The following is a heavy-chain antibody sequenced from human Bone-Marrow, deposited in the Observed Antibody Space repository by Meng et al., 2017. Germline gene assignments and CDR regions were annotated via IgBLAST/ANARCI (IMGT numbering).Heavy chain of an antibody. CDR2: IYYSGST. Sequence: QVQLQESGPGLVKPSQTLSLTCTVSCGSISSGGYYWSWIRQHPGKGLEWIGYIYYSGSTYYNPSLKSLVTISVDTSKNQFSLKLSSVTAADTAVYYCARVGYSGSRVTSYYFDYWGQGTLVTVSS. V-gene: IGHV4-31*01. D-gene: IGHD1-26*01. CDR3: ARVGYSGSRVTSYYFDY. CDR1: CGSISSGGYY. J-gene: IGHJ4*02.